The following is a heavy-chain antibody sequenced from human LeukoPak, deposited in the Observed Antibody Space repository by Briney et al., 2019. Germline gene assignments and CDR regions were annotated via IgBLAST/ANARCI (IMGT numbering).Heavy chain of an antibody. Sequence: GGSLRLSCAASGFTFSSDAMSWVHQAPGKGLEWVSAISGNAVYTSYADSVKGRFTISRDNAKNSLYLQMNSLRAEDTAVYYCARGLKGYGSGSYYIGHSLDYWGQGTLVTVSS. V-gene: IGHV3-23*01. J-gene: IGHJ4*02. CDR3: ARGLKGYGSGSYYIGHSLDY. CDR1: GFTFSSDA. CDR2: ISGNAVYT. D-gene: IGHD3-10*01.